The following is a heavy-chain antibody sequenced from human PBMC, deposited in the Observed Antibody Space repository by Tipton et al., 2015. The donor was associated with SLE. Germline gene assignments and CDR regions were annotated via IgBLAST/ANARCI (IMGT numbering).Heavy chain of an antibody. V-gene: IGHV4-4*02. CDR3: AGDSSGSYYDRGGYYQLANRHFDL. CDR2: IHHRGST. CDR1: GASITNSDW. J-gene: IGHJ4*02. D-gene: IGHD3-22*01. Sequence: TLSLTCAVSGASITNSDWWSWVRQPPGKGLEYIGEIHHRGSTNYKSSLRGRVTISVDKSKSQFSLRLSSVTAADTAVYYCAGDSSGSYYDRGGYYQLANRHFDLWGRGILVSVSS.